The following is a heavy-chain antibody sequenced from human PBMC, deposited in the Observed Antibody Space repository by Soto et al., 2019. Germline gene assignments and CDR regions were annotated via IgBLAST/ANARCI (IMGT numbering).Heavy chain of an antibody. Sequence: QLQLQESGPGLVKPSETQSLTCTVSGGSISSNSYYWAWIRQPPGKGLEWIGSGYHGGNTYYNPPHKRRVTISVDTSTNQFSLKLTSVTAADTAVYYGARHLSGYGYLYFEYWGQGILVTVSS. V-gene: IGHV4-39*01. CDR2: GYHGGNT. D-gene: IGHD5-18*01. CDR3: ARHLSGYGYLYFEY. CDR1: GGSISSNSYY. J-gene: IGHJ4*02.